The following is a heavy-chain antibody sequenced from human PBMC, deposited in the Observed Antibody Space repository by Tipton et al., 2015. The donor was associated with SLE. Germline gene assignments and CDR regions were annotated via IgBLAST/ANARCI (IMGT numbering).Heavy chain of an antibody. J-gene: IGHJ4*02. Sequence: SLRLYCAASGFTFSSYGMHWVRQAPGKGLEWVAVISYDGSNKYYADSVKGRFTISRDNSKNTLYLQMNSLRAEDTAVYYCARGGSSSDYWGQGTLVTVSS. V-gene: IGHV3-30*03. CDR1: GFTFSSYG. D-gene: IGHD6-13*01. CDR3: ARGGSSSDY. CDR2: ISYDGSNK.